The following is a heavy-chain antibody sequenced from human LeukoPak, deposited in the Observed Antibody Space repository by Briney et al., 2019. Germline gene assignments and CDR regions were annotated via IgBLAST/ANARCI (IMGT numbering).Heavy chain of an antibody. CDR2: IYYSGST. V-gene: IGHV4-30-4*01. J-gene: IGHJ5*02. CDR3: ARAGYYGSGSYRP. D-gene: IGHD3-10*01. CDR1: GGSISSGDYY. Sequence: PSETLSLTCTVSGGSISSGDYYWSWIRQPPGKGLEWIGYIYYSGSTYYNPSLKSRVTISVDTSKNQFSLKLSSVTAAGTAVYYCARAGYYGSGSYRPWGQGTLVTVSS.